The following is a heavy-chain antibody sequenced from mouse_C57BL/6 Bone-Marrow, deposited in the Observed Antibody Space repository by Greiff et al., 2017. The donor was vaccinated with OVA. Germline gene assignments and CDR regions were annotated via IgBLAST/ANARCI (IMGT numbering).Heavy chain of an antibody. Sequence: QVQLQQPGAELVKPGASVKLSCKASGYTFTSYWMHWVKQRPGQGLEWIGMIHPNSGSTNYNEKFKSKATLTVDKSSSTAYMQLSSLTSEDSAVDYCAIEDYGSLYYFDYWGQGTTLTVSS. D-gene: IGHD1-1*01. CDR3: AIEDYGSLYYFDY. CDR2: IHPNSGST. V-gene: IGHV1-64*01. J-gene: IGHJ2*01. CDR1: GYTFTSYW.